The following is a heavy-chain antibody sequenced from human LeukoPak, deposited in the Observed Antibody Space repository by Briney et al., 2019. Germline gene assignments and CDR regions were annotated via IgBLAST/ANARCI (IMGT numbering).Heavy chain of an antibody. V-gene: IGHV3-7*01. Sequence: PGGSLRLSCTASGFTFTTYWMSWVRQAPGKGLEWMANIKQDGSEKDYVDSVKGRFTISRDNAKNTLYLQMNSLRVEDTAVYYCVRDRYDILTGYNDAFDIWGQGTMVTVSS. CDR2: IKQDGSEK. D-gene: IGHD3-9*01. J-gene: IGHJ3*02. CDR1: GFTFTTYW. CDR3: VRDRYDILTGYNDAFDI.